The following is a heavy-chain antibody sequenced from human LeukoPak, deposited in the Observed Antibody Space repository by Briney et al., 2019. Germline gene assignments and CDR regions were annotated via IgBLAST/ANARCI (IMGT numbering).Heavy chain of an antibody. Sequence: GGSLRLSCAASGFTFSTYGMQWVRQAPGKGLEWVTLIWYDGNNKYYADSVKGRFTISRDNSKNTLYLQMNSLRAEDTAVYYCATDQMYYYGSRSYSPFNHWGQGTLVTVSS. CDR3: ATDQMYYYGSRSYSPFNH. CDR2: IWYDGNNK. CDR1: GFTFSTYG. D-gene: IGHD3-10*01. V-gene: IGHV3-33*01. J-gene: IGHJ4*02.